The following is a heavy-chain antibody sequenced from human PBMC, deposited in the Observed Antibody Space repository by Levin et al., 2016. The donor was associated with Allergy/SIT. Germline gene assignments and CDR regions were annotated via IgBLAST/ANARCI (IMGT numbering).Heavy chain of an antibody. CDR3: ARVSWNAVIFADV. D-gene: IGHD3-3*02. V-gene: IGHV1-2*02. J-gene: IGHJ6*02. Sequence: ASVKVSCKASGYIFSGSTFSAYYIYWVRQVPGQSLEWMGWMNSKSGGSNYAETFQGRVSMTRDGSSNTAYMELSDLRSDDTAVYYCARVSWNAVIFADVWDQGTSITVSS. CDR2: MNSKSGGS. CDR1: GYIFSGSTFSAYY.